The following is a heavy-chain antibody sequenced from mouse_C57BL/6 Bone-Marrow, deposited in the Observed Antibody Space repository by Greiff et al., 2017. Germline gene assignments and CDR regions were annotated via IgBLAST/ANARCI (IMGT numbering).Heavy chain of an antibody. CDR1: GYTFTSYW. D-gene: IGHD1-1*01. V-gene: IGHV1-50*01. Sequence: QVQLQQPGAELVKPGASVKLSCKASGYTFTSYWMQWVKQRPGQGLEWIGEIDPSDSYTNYNQKFKGKATLTVDTSSSTAYMQLSSLTSEGSAVYYCARRLLRGDYWGQGTSVTVSS. J-gene: IGHJ4*01. CDR3: ARRLLRGDY. CDR2: IDPSDSYT.